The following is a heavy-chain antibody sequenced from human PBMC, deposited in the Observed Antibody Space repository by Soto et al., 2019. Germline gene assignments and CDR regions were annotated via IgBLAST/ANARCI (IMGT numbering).Heavy chain of an antibody. V-gene: IGHV3-23*01. J-gene: IGHJ6*02. CDR2: IWGSGDRT. CDR3: AKTGPYCGGDCSRYFYGMDV. D-gene: IGHD2-21*02. Sequence: GVLRLSCAASGFAFTTYAMAWVRQAPGKGLGWVSGIWGSGDRTFYADSVKGRLTISRDNSRNTLYLQMYRLTAEDTALYYFAKTGPYCGGDCSRYFYGMDVWGQGTTVTVSS. CDR1: GFAFTTYA.